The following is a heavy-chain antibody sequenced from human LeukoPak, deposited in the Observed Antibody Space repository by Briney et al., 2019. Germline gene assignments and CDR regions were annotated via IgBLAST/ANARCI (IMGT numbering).Heavy chain of an antibody. CDR1: GGTFSSYA. Sequence: ASVKVSCKASGGTFSSYAISWVRQAPGQGLEWMGRIIPILGIANYAQKFQGRVTITADKSTSTAYMELSSLRSEDTAVYYCARVLAAAGTWWFDPWGQGTLVTVSS. CDR3: ARVLAAAGTWWFDP. CDR2: IIPILGIA. J-gene: IGHJ5*02. V-gene: IGHV1-69*04. D-gene: IGHD6-13*01.